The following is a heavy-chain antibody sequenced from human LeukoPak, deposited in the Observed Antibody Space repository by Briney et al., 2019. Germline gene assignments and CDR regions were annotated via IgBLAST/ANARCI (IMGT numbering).Heavy chain of an antibody. J-gene: IGHJ4*02. Sequence: ASVKVSCKASGYVFSSFGVCWVRQAPGQGLEWMGWSGDYIGNTNYAQKFQGRLTMTTDASMSIAYMELRSLRSDDTAVYYCARGVRGSQKLDYWGQGTLVTVSS. CDR3: ARGVRGSQKLDY. D-gene: IGHD1-26*01. V-gene: IGHV1-18*01. CDR1: GYVFSSFG. CDR2: SGDYIGNT.